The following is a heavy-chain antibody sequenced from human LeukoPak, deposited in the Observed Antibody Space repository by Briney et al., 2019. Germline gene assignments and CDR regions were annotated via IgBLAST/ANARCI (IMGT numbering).Heavy chain of an antibody. CDR1: GYTFTSYA. CDR2: INPNSGGT. Sequence: ASVKVSCKASGYTFTSYAMNWVRQAPGQGLEWMGWINPNSGGTNYAQKFQGRVTMTRDTSISTAYMELSRLRSDDTAVYYCASEGYYYDNGMDVWGKGTTVTVSS. J-gene: IGHJ6*03. D-gene: IGHD3-22*01. CDR3: ASEGYYYDNGMDV. V-gene: IGHV1-2*02.